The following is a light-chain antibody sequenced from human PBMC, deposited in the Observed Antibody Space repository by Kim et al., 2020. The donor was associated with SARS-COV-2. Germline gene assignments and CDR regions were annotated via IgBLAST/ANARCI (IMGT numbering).Light chain of an antibody. CDR3: QQCSTTPRT. Sequence: DIQMTQSPSSLSASVGDRVAITCRASQNIYTYLNWYQQKPGKAPKLLIYAASSLQSGVPSRFTGSGSGTVFTLTITSLQPDDFATYYCQQCSTTPRTFGQGTKV. V-gene: IGKV1-39*01. J-gene: IGKJ1*01. CDR2: AAS. CDR1: QNIYTY.